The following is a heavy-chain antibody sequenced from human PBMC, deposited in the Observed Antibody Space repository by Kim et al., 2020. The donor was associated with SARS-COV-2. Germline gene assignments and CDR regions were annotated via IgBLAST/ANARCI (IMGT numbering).Heavy chain of an antibody. CDR2: ISWDGGST. Sequence: GGSLRLSCAASGFTFDDYTMHWVRQAPGKGLEWVSLISWDGGSTYYADSVKGRFTISRDNSKNSLYLQMNSLRTEDTALYYCAKDKAAAGTWIDYWGQGTLVTVSS. CDR3: AKDKAAAGTWIDY. V-gene: IGHV3-43*01. CDR1: GFTFDDYT. J-gene: IGHJ4*02. D-gene: IGHD6-13*01.